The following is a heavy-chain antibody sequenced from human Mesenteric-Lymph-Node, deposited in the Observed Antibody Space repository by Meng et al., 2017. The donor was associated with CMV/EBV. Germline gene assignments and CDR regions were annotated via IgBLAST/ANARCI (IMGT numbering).Heavy chain of an antibody. CDR1: GYTFTDLY. CDR3: VGSGLLYGMDV. V-gene: IGHV1-2*02. D-gene: IGHD1-26*01. Sequence: ASVKVSCKSSGYTFTDLYIHWVRQAPGQGLEWMGWINPNSGGTNYAQNFQGRVTTSRDNSKNTLYLQLNGLRAEDTAVYYCVGSGLLYGMDVWGQGTTVTVSS. J-gene: IGHJ6*02. CDR2: INPNSGGT.